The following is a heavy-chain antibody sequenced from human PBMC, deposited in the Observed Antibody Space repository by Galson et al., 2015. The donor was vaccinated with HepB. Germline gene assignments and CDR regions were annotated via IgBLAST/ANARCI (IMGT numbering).Heavy chain of an antibody. D-gene: IGHD6-6*01. CDR2: IYSGGST. Sequence: SLRLSCAASGFTFDDYAMHWVRQAPGKGPEWVSVIYSGGSTYYADSVKGRFTISRHNSKNTLYLQMNNLRAEDTAVYYCARMMVSSSVRIYYYGMDVWGQGTTVTVSS. CDR1: GFTFDDYA. CDR3: ARMMVSSSVRIYYYGMDV. V-gene: IGHV3-53*04. J-gene: IGHJ6*02.